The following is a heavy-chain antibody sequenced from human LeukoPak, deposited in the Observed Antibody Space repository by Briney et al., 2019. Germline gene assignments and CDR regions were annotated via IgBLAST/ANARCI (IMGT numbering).Heavy chain of an antibody. V-gene: IGHV3-21*01. J-gene: IGHJ4*02. CDR2: ISSTSTYI. CDR1: GFTFSSYS. Sequence: GGSLRLPCAASGFTFSSYSMNWVRQAPGKGLEWVSSISSTSTYIYYADSLKGRFTISRDNAKNSLYLQMNSLRAEDTAVYYCARDRAAAARQPVDYWGQGTLVTVSS. D-gene: IGHD6-13*01. CDR3: ARDRAAAARQPVDY.